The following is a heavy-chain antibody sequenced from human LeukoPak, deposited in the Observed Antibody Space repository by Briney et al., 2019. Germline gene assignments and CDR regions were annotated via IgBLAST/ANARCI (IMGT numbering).Heavy chain of an antibody. CDR2: ISGSSSDI. V-gene: IGHV3-21*01. CDR1: EFTFRSYS. D-gene: IGHD3-22*01. CDR3: ARAIPYYYDSSGYYPVF. Sequence: PGGSLRLSCAGSEFTFRSYSMHWVRQAPGKGLEWVSSISGSSSDIYYADSVKGRFTISRDNAKNSLYLQMNSLRAEDTAVYYCARAIPYYYDSSGYYPVFGGQGTLVTVSS. J-gene: IGHJ4*02.